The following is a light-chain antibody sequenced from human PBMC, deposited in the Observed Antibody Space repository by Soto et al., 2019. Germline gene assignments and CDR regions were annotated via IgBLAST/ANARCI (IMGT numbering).Light chain of an antibody. CDR1: HSVSSN. CDR3: QQYNSWPPWT. Sequence: EIVMTQSPATLSVSPGERATLSCRASHSVSSNLAWYQQKPGQAPRLLIYGASTRATAIPARFCGSGSGTEFTLTISSLQSEDFAVYYCQQYNSWPPWTFGQGTKVEIK. J-gene: IGKJ1*01. V-gene: IGKV3-15*01. CDR2: GAS.